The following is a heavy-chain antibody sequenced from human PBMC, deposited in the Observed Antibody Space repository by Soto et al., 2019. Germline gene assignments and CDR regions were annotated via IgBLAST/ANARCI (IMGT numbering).Heavy chain of an antibody. Sequence: QLQLQESGPGLVKPSETLSLTCTVSGGSFSSSPGYYWGWMRQPPGKGLEWIGTVHPSGNTSYNPSSTSRGTTAKASSMNHLSPQLTSVTAADTAIYYCTTGGDAWKTGLWGQGTLVTASS. D-gene: IGHD2-21*01. CDR3: TTGGDAWKTGL. CDR1: GGSFSSSPGYY. J-gene: IGHJ4*02. CDR2: VHPSGNT. V-gene: IGHV4-39*02.